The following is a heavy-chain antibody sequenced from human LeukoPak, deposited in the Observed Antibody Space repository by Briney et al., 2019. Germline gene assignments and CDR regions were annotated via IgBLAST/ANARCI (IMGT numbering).Heavy chain of an antibody. D-gene: IGHD3-22*01. V-gene: IGHV3-23*01. CDR1: GFTFSSYA. CDR2: ISGSGGST. Sequence: GGSLRLSCAASGFTFSSYAMSWVRQAPGKGLEWVSAISGSGGSTYYADSVKGRFTISRDNSKNTLYLQMNSLRAEDTAVYYCAAESYYDSSGYLLGYFDLWGRGTLVTVSS. J-gene: IGHJ2*01. CDR3: AAESYYDSSGYLLGYFDL.